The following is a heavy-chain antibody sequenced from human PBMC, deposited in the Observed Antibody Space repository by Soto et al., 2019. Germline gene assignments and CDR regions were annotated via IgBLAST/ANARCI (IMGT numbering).Heavy chain of an antibody. V-gene: IGHV4-30-4*01. Sequence: SETLSLTCSVSGDSISTVDYFWAWIRQPPGQALEYIGYIYRSTTTYYNPSFESRVAISLDTSKSQFSLTVTSVTAADTAVYFCARGRYCLTGRCFPNWFDSWGQGTLVTVSS. CDR3: ARGRYCLTGRCFPNWFDS. D-gene: IGHD2-15*01. CDR1: GDSISTVDYF. J-gene: IGHJ5*01. CDR2: IYRSTTT.